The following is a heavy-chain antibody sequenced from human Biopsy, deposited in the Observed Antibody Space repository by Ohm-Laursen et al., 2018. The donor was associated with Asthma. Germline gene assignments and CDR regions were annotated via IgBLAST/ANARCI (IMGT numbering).Heavy chain of an antibody. D-gene: IGHD3-9*01. J-gene: IGHJ3*01. CDR2: VNTGNGDT. CDR3: ARTYYDFLTGQVKDVFGV. CDR1: GYNFISFA. Sequence: SVTASCKASGYNFISFAIHSVRQAPGQRLEWMGWVNTGNGDTKYSQKFQGRVTITGDTPASTAYMELRSLRSEDTATYYCARTYYDFLTGQVKDVFGVWGQGTMVTVSS. V-gene: IGHV1-3*04.